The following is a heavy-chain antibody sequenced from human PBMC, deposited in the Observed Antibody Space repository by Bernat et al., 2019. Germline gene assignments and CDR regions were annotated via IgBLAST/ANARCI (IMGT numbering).Heavy chain of an antibody. D-gene: IGHD6-19*01. Sequence: QLQLQESGPGLVKPSETLSLTCTVSGGSISSSSYYWGWIRQPPGKGLEWIGSIYYSGSTYYNPSLKRRVTISVDTSKNQFSLKLSSVTAADTAVYYCARRIAVAAFDYWGQGTLVTVSS. J-gene: IGHJ4*02. CDR3: ARRIAVAAFDY. CDR1: GGSISSSSYY. CDR2: IYYSGST. V-gene: IGHV4-39*01.